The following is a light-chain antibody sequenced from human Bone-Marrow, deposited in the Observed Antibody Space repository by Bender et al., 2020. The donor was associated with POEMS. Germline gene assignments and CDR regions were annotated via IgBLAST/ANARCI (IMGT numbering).Light chain of an antibody. Sequence: QSALTQPASVSGSPGQSITISCTGTSSDVGSYDFVSWYQHHPGKAPKLINYQGTKRPSGVSNRFSGSKSGKTASLTISGLQTEDEADYYCSSYTSSSTPNWVFGGGTKLTVL. CDR2: QGT. CDR1: SSDVGSYDF. J-gene: IGLJ3*02. V-gene: IGLV2-14*02. CDR3: SSYTSSSTPNWV.